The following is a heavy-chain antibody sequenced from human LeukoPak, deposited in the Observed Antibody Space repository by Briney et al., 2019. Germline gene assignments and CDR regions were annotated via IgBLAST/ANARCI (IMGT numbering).Heavy chain of an antibody. CDR1: GYTFTGYY. CDR3: ARVWDCSGGSWHSGLDY. Sequence: ASVKVSCKASGYTFTGYYMHWVRQAPGQGLEWMGWINPNSGGTNYAQKFQGRVTMTRDTSISTAYMELSRLRSDDTAVYYCARVWDCSGGSWHSGLDYWGQGTLVTVSS. D-gene: IGHD2-15*01. J-gene: IGHJ4*02. V-gene: IGHV1-2*02. CDR2: INPNSGGT.